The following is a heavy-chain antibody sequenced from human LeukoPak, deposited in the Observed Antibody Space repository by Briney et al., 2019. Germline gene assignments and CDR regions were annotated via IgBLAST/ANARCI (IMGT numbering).Heavy chain of an antibody. CDR1: GGSISSYY. D-gene: IGHD1-20*01. J-gene: IGHJ4*02. CDR2: IYYSGST. CDR3: ARDGGHNWNPPYFDY. V-gene: IGHV4-59*01. Sequence: SETLSLTCTVSGGSISSYYWSWIRQPPGKGLEWIGYIYYSGSTNYNPSLKSRVTISVDTSKNQFSPKLSSVTAADTAVYYCARDGGHNWNPPYFDYWGQGTLVTVSS.